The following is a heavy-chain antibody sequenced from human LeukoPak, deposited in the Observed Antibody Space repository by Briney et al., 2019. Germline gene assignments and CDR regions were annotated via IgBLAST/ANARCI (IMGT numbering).Heavy chain of an antibody. V-gene: IGHV7-4-1*02. CDR2: INTNTGNP. Sequence: ASVKVSCKASGYTFSSYDINWVRQAAGQGLEWMGWINTNTGNPTYAQGFTGRFVFSLDTSVSTAYLQITSLKAEDTAVYYCARSRWLSDPYFDYWGQGTLVTVSS. CDR3: ARSRWLSDPYFDY. J-gene: IGHJ4*02. CDR1: GYTFSSYD. D-gene: IGHD3-22*01.